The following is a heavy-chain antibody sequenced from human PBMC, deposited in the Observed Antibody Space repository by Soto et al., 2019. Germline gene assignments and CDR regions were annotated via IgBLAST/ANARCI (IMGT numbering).Heavy chain of an antibody. V-gene: IGHV2-5*02. D-gene: IGHD6-6*01. CDR3: AHSPYSSSSYYFDY. J-gene: IGHJ4*02. CDR1: GFSLSTSGVG. Sequence: QITLKESGPTLVKPTQTLTLTCTFSGFSLSTSGVGVGWIRQPPGKALEWLALIYWDDDKRDSPFLKSRLTIPTDTSKNQVVLTRTNMDPVDTATYYCAHSPYSSSSYYFDYWGQGTLVTVSS. CDR2: IYWDDDK.